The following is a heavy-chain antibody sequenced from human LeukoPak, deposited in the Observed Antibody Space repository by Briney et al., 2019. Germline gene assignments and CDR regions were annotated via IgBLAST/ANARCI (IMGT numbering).Heavy chain of an antibody. CDR1: GGSISSGGYY. Sequence: SQTLSLTCTVSGGSISSGGYYWSWIRQPPGKGLEWIGRFYVSGSTNYNPSLQSRVTISVDTSKNQFSLKLTSVTAADTAVYYPGVAFDIWGQGTMVTVSS. CDR3: GVAFDI. D-gene: IGHD3-10*01. J-gene: IGHJ3*02. V-gene: IGHV4-61*02. CDR2: FYVSGST.